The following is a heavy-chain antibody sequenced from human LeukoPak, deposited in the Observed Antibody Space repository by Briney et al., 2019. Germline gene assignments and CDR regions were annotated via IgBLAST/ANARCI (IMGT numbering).Heavy chain of an antibody. CDR1: GGSFSGYS. Sequence: SETLSLTCAVYGGSFSGYSWTCIRQPPGKGLEWIGEFDRSGSTNCNPALKSRLTISVDTSKNQFSLKLSSVTAADTAVYYCARGSATGLAYWGQGNLVTVSS. J-gene: IGHJ4*02. CDR2: FDRSGST. CDR3: ARGSATGLAY. V-gene: IGHV4-34*01. D-gene: IGHD1-1*01.